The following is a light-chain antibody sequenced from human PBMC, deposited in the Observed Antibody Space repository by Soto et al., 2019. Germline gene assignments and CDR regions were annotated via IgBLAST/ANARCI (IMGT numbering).Light chain of an antibody. CDR1: GNSGST. J-gene: IGKJ5*01. V-gene: IGKV3-20*01. CDR3: QQYGSSQIT. CDR2: GAS. Sequence: SQSPASVSVSPAETFTLCCRASGNSGSTLGWYQQKPGQAPRLLIYGASSRATGIPDRFSGSGSGTDFTLTISRLEPEDFAVYYCQQYGSSQITFGQGTRLEVK.